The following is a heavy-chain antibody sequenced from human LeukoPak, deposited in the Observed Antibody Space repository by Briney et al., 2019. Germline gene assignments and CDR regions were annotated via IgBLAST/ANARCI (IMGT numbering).Heavy chain of an antibody. CDR2: IIPIFGTA. CDR3: ARDLVPSQTRRDGYNFDY. Sequence: SVKVSCKASGGTFSSYAISWVRQAPGQGLEWMGRIIPIFGTANYAQKFQGRVTITTDVSTSTAYMELSSLRSEDTAVYYCARDLVPSQTRRDGYNFDYWGQGTLVTVSS. CDR1: GGTFSSYA. V-gene: IGHV1-69*05. J-gene: IGHJ4*02. D-gene: IGHD5-24*01.